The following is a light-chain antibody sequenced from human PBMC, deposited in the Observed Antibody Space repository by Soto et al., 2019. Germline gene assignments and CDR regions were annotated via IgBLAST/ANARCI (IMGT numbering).Light chain of an antibody. CDR3: QQYYSTPWT. CDR2: WAS. J-gene: IGKJ1*01. CDR1: QSVLYSSNNKNY. V-gene: IGKV4-1*01. Sequence: DIVMTQSPDSLAVSLCERATINCTSSQSVLYSSNNKNYLSWYQQKLGQPPKLLMRWASTRESGVPDRFSGRGYGTDFTLTISSLHAEDAGVYYCQQYYSTPWTFGQGTKVQIK.